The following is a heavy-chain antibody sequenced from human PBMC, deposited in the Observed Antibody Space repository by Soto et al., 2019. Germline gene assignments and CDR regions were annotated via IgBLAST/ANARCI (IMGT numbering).Heavy chain of an antibody. CDR3: AKVLRYVDWSLRDAFDI. V-gene: IGHV3-30*18. CDR2: ISYDGSNK. Sequence: QVQLVESGGGVVQPGRSLRLSCAASGFTFSSYGMHWVRQAPGKGLEWVAVISYDGSNKYYADSVKGRFTISRDNSKNTLYLQMNSLRAEDTAVYYCAKVLRYVDWSLRDAFDIWGQGTMVTVSS. CDR1: GFTFSSYG. J-gene: IGHJ3*02. D-gene: IGHD3-9*01.